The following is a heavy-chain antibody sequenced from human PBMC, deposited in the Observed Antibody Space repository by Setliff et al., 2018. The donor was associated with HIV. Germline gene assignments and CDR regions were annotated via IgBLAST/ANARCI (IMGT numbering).Heavy chain of an antibody. Sequence: PGESLKISCETSGYTFTTFWIGWVRQMPGKGLEWMGIIYPGDSDTRYSPSFQGQVTISADKSISTAYLQWSSLRASDTAMYYCARIYCSTTSCLGPFDYWGQGTLVTVSS. V-gene: IGHV5-51*01. CDR3: ARIYCSTTSCLGPFDY. D-gene: IGHD2-2*01. CDR1: GYTFTTFW. CDR2: IYPGDSDT. J-gene: IGHJ4*02.